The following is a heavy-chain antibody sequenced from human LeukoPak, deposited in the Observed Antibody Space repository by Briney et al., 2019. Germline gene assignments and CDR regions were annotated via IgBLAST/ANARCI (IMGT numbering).Heavy chain of an antibody. Sequence: GESLKISCKGSGYSFTSYWIGWVRPMPGKGLEWMGIIYPGDSDTRYSPSFQGQVTISADKSISTAYLQWSSLKASDTAMYYCVLTYYYDSSGYEGTFDYWGQGTLVTVSS. CDR2: IYPGDSDT. CDR3: VLTYYYDSSGYEGTFDY. CDR1: GYSFTSYW. V-gene: IGHV5-51*01. J-gene: IGHJ4*02. D-gene: IGHD3-22*01.